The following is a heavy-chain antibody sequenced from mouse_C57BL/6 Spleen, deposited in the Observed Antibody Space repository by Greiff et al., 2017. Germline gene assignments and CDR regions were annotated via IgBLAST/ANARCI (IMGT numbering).Heavy chain of an antibody. J-gene: IGHJ2*01. V-gene: IGHV4-1*01. CDR2: INPDSSTI. CDR3: ARPNWDGGLDY. Sequence: AGGGVDFSRYWMSWVRRAPGKGLEWIGEINPDSSTINYAPSLKDKFIISRDNAKNTLYLQMSKVRSEDTALYYCARPNWDGGLDYWGQGTTLTVSS. CDR1: GVDFSRYW. D-gene: IGHD4-1*01.